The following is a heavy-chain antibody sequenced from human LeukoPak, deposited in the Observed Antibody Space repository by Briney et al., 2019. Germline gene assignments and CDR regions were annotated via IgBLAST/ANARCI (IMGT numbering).Heavy chain of an antibody. CDR3: ARQSSGWCYYYYMDV. J-gene: IGHJ6*03. V-gene: IGHV5-51*01. CDR2: IYPGDSDT. Sequence: GESLKISCKGSGYSFTSYWIGWVRQMPGKGLEWMGIIYPGDSDTRYSPSFQGQVTISADKSISTAYLQWSSLKASDTAMYYCARQSSGWCYYYYMDVWSKGTTVTVSS. CDR1: GYSFTSYW. D-gene: IGHD6-19*01.